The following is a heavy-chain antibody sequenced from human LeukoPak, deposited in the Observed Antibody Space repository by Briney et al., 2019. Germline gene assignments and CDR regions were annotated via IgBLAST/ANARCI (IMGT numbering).Heavy chain of an antibody. D-gene: IGHD2-2*01. CDR3: AREGCSSTSCYPGEKNWFGP. J-gene: IGHJ5*02. Sequence: PSETLSLTCTVSGGSISSYYWSWIRQPPGKGLEWIGYIYYSGSTNYNPSLKSRVTISVDTSKNQFSLKLSSVTAADTAVYYCAREGCSSTSCYPGEKNWFGPWGQGTLVTVSS. CDR2: IYYSGST. CDR1: GGSISSYY. V-gene: IGHV4-59*01.